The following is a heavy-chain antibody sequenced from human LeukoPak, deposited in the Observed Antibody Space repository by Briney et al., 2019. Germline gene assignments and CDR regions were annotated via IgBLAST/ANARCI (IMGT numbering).Heavy chain of an antibody. Sequence: SETLSLTCSVSGYSISSGYYWGWIRQHPGKGLEWIGSIYHSGSTYYNPSLKSRVTISVDTSKNQFSLKLSSVTAADTAVYYCARLYDSSGTDAFDIWGQGTMVTVSS. CDR1: GYSISSGYY. CDR2: IYHSGST. CDR3: ARLYDSSGTDAFDI. J-gene: IGHJ3*02. D-gene: IGHD3-22*01. V-gene: IGHV4-38-2*01.